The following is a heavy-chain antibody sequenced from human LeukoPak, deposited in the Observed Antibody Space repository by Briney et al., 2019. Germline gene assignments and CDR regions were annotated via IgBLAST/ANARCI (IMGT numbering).Heavy chain of an antibody. CDR3: ARDRNWGPDY. CDR2: ISSSSSYI. J-gene: IGHJ4*02. V-gene: IGHV3-11*06. CDR1: GFTFSDYY. D-gene: IGHD7-27*01. Sequence: PGGSLRLSCAASGFTFSDYYMSWIRQAPGKGLEWVSYISSSSSYINYADSVKGRFTISRDNAKNSLYLQMNSLRAEDTAVYYCARDRNWGPDYWGQGTLVTVSS.